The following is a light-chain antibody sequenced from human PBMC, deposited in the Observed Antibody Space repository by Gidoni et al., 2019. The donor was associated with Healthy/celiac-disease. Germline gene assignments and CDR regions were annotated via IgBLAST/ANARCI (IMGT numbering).Light chain of an antibody. V-gene: IGKV3-20*01. CDR1: QSVSSSY. J-gene: IGKJ5*01. CDR3: QQYGSSLIT. Sequence: EIVLTQSPGTLSLSPGERATLSCRASQSVSSSYLAWYQQKPGQAPRLLIYGASSRATGIPDRFIGSGSGTDFTLPISRLEPEDFAVYYCQQYGSSLITFGQGTRLEIK. CDR2: GAS.